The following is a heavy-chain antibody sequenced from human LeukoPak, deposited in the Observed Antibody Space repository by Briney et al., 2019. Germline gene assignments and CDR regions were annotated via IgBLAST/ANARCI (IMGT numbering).Heavy chain of an antibody. CDR3: ARGWGVTRGWFDP. CDR1: GFTFSSYW. D-gene: IGHD3-16*01. V-gene: IGHV3-7*04. Sequence: PVRSLRLSCAASGFTFSSYWMSWVRQAPGKGLERVASIKEDESEKYYVDSAKGRFTISRDNAKNSLYLKMNSLRAEDTAVYYCARGWGVTRGWFDPWGQGTLVTVSS. CDR2: IKEDESEK. J-gene: IGHJ5*02.